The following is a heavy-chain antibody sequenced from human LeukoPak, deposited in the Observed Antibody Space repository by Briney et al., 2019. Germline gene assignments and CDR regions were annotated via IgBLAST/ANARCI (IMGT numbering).Heavy chain of an antibody. CDR1: GYSISSGYY. D-gene: IGHD6-13*01. V-gene: IGHV4-38-2*01. CDR2: IYYSGST. J-gene: IGHJ4*02. Sequence: PSETLSLTCAVSGYSISSGYYWGWIRQPPGKGLEWIGSIYYSGSTYYNPSLKSRVTISVDTSKNQFSLKLSSVTAADTAVYYCARLSIAAAGYWGQGTLVTVSS. CDR3: ARLSIAAAGY.